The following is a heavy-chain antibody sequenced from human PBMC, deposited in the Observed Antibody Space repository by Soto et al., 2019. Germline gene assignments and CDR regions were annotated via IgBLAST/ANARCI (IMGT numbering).Heavy chain of an antibody. Sequence: QVQLVQSGAEVKKPGASVKVSCKASGYTFTSYDINWVRQATGHGLEWMGWMNPNSGNTGYAQKFQGRVTMTRNTSISTAYMELSSMRFEDTAVYYCARGPRGAYAPVVVAAMDYYYGTDVWCQGTTLTVSS. J-gene: IGHJ6*02. CDR3: ARGPRGAYAPVVVAAMDYYYGTDV. V-gene: IGHV1-8*01. CDR2: MNPNSGNT. D-gene: IGHD2-15*01. CDR1: GYTFTSYD.